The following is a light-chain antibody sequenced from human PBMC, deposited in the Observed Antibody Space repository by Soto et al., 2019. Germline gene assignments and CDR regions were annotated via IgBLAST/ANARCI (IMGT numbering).Light chain of an antibody. Sequence: QSVLTQPASVSGSPGQSITISCTGTSSDVGGYNYVSWYQQHPGKAPKLMIYEVSNRPSGVSNRFSGSKSGNTASLTISGLQAEDEADYYCRSYTSSRGVFGTGTKLTVL. CDR1: SSDVGGYNY. CDR3: RSYTSSRGV. J-gene: IGLJ1*01. V-gene: IGLV2-14*01. CDR2: EVS.